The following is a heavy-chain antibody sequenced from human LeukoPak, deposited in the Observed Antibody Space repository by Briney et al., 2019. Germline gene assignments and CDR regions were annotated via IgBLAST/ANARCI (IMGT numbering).Heavy chain of an antibody. V-gene: IGHV4-61*02. CDR1: GGSISSGSYY. CDR2: IYTSGST. J-gene: IGHJ5*02. CDR3: PRAHGDYGLWFDP. Sequence: SETLSLTCTVSGGSISSGSYYWSWIRQPAGKGLEWIGRIYTSGSTNYNPSLKSRVTISVDTSKNQFSLKLSSVTAADTAVYYCPRAHGDYGLWFDPWGQGTLVTVSS. D-gene: IGHD4-17*01.